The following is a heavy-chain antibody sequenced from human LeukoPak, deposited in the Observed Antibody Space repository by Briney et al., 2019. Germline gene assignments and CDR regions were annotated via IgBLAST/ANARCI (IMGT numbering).Heavy chain of an antibody. CDR2: IYYSGST. CDR1: VGSLSSYY. Sequence: PSETLSLTCTVSVGSLSSYYWSWIRPPPGKGLEWIGYIYYSGSTNYNPSLKSRVTIAVDTSKNQFSLKRSSVTAADTAVYYCAWGDGGWYGTADYWGQGTLVTVSS. V-gene: IGHV4-59*01. D-gene: IGHD6-19*01. J-gene: IGHJ4*02. CDR3: AWGDGGWYGTADY.